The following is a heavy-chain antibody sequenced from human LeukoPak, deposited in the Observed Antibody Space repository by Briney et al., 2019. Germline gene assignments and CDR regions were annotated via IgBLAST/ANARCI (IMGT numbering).Heavy chain of an antibody. D-gene: IGHD1-26*01. J-gene: IGHJ6*02. Sequence: SETLSLTCTVSGGSISSYYWSWIRQPPGKGLEWIGYIYYSGSTNYNPSLKGRVTISVDTSKNQFSLKLSSVTAADTAVYHCARLSTDIRIVGATNSYYYYGMDVWGQGTTVTVSS. V-gene: IGHV4-59*08. CDR2: IYYSGST. CDR1: GGSISSYY. CDR3: ARLSTDIRIVGATNSYYYYGMDV.